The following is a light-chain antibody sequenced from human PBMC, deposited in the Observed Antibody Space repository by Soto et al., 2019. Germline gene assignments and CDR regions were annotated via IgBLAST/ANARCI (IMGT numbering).Light chain of an antibody. CDR2: HAY. Sequence: VMTQVPATLCVFPGGRATHSCRASQSVSSNLAWYQQKPGQAPRLLIYHAYNRATGIPARFSGSGAGTDFTLTISSLEPEDFAIYYCQHRSNWLWTFGQGTKVDIK. V-gene: IGKV3-11*01. CDR1: QSVSSN. CDR3: QHRSNWLWT. J-gene: IGKJ1*01.